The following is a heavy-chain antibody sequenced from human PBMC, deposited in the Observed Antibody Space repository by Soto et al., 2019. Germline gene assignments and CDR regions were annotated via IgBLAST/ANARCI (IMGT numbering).Heavy chain of an antibody. Sequence: QVQLQESGPGLVKPSETLSLTCTVSGDSISSYYWSWIRQPPGKGLEWIGYIYYSGSTKNPSLKSRVTMSVDTSKNQFSLKLSSVIAADTAVYYCARVGQPQSFDYWGQGTLVTVSS. D-gene: IGHD4-4*01. CDR2: IYYSGST. V-gene: IGHV4-59*01. CDR1: GDSISSYY. J-gene: IGHJ4*02. CDR3: ARVGQPQSFDY.